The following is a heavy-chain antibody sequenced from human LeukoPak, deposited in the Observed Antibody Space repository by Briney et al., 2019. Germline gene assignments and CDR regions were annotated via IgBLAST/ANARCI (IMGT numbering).Heavy chain of an antibody. V-gene: IGHV4-34*01. J-gene: IGHJ6*03. CDR1: GASISGYY. D-gene: IGHD3/OR15-3a*01. Sequence: SETLSLTCSVSGASISGYYWTWIRQPPGKGLEWIGEINHSGITNYNPSLKSRVTISIDTSKSQFSLKLNSVTAADTAVYYCARAQYDFLTGYRYYYYYMDVWGKGTTVAVSS. CDR3: ARAQYDFLTGYRYYYYYMDV. CDR2: INHSGIT.